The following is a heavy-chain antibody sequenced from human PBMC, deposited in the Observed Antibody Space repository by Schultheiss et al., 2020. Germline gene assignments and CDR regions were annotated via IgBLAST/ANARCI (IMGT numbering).Heavy chain of an antibody. J-gene: IGHJ6*02. Sequence: GGSLRLSCATSGFTFSSYAMTWVRQAPGKGLEWVSTISGSGDSTYYADSVKGRFTISRDTSTNTLYLQMNSLRAEDTAVYYCAKDRRSLGLRYGMDVWGQGTTLTVTS. D-gene: IGHD4-17*01. CDR3: AKDRRSLGLRYGMDV. CDR1: GFTFSSYA. V-gene: IGHV3-23*01. CDR2: ISGSGDST.